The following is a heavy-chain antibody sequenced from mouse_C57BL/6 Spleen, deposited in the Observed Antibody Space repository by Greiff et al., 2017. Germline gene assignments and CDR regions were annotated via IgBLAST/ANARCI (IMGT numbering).Heavy chain of an antibody. CDR1: GFTFSSYG. Sequence: EVQLVESGGDLVKPGGSLKLSCAASGFTFSSYGMSWVRQTPDKRLEWVATISSGGSYTYYPDSVKGRFTISRDNAKNTLYLQMSSLKSEDTAMYYCARQGGYYYFDYWGQGTTLTVSS. CDR3: ARQGGYYYFDY. D-gene: IGHD2-3*01. J-gene: IGHJ2*01. V-gene: IGHV5-6*01. CDR2: ISSGGSYT.